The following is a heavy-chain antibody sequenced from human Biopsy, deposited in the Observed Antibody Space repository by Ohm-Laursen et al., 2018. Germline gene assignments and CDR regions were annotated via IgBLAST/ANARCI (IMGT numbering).Heavy chain of an antibody. D-gene: IGHD2-2*01. V-gene: IGHV1-2*02. CDR2: INPKSGDT. CDR1: GYTFTAFS. J-gene: IGHJ2*01. Sequence: SVKVSCKPSGYTFTAFSVHWLRQAPGQGLEWMGWINPKSGDTDCPQNFQGRVSMTRDTSISTAYMDLSRLRSDDTAVYYCARGRRHCSGTCSRWYFDLWGRGTLVTVSS. CDR3: ARGRRHCSGTCSRWYFDL.